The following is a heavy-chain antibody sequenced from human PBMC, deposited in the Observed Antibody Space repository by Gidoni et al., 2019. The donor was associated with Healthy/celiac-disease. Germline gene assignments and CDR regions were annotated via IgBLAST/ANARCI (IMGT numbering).Heavy chain of an antibody. CDR2: INWNGGST. CDR1: GFTLDDYG. J-gene: IGHJ4*02. CDR3: ARSSRKDSSGYYIFFDY. Sequence: EVQLVESGGGVVRPGGSLSPSCAASGFTLDDYGMSWVRQAPGKGLEWVSGINWNGGSTGYADSVKGRFTISRDNAKNSLYLQMNSLRAEDTALYYCARSSRKDSSGYYIFFDYWGQGTLVTVSS. D-gene: IGHD3-22*01. V-gene: IGHV3-20*04.